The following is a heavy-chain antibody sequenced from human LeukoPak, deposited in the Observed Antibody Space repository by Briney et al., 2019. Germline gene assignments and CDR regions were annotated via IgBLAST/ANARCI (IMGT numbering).Heavy chain of an antibody. CDR1: AYTFTSYD. V-gene: IGHV1-8*01. D-gene: IGHD2-2*01. CDR3: AISPIVVVPAAIIDAFDI. Sequence: ASVKVSCKASAYTFTSYDINWVRQATGQGLEWMGWMNPNSGNTGYAQKFQGRVTMTRNTSISTAYMELSSLRSEDTAVYYCAISPIVVVPAAIIDAFDIWGQGTMVTVSS. J-gene: IGHJ3*02. CDR2: MNPNSGNT.